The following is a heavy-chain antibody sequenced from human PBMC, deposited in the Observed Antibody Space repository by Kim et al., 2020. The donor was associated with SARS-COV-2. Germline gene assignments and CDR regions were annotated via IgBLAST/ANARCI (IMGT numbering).Heavy chain of an antibody. CDR1: GFTFSSYA. V-gene: IGHV3-30-3*01. D-gene: IGHD4-17*01. J-gene: IGHJ4*02. CDR3: ARDRGWDYGDGSFDY. CDR2: ISYDGSNK. Sequence: GGSLRLSCAASGFTFSSYAMHWVRQAPGKGLEWVAVISYDGSNKYYADSVKGRFTISRDNSKNTLYLQMNSLRAEDTAVYYCARDRGWDYGDGSFDYWGQGTLVTVSS.